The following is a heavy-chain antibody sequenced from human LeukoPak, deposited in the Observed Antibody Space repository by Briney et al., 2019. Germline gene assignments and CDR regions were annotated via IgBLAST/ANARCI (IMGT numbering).Heavy chain of an antibody. CDR1: GFILSNHW. CDR3: ARNNDMDV. CDR2: INKDGSEK. J-gene: IGHJ6*02. D-gene: IGHD1/OR15-1a*01. Sequence: PGGSLRLPCAASGFILSNHWMTWVRQAPGKGPEWVANINKDGSEKYYVDSVKGRFTISRDTAKNSLYLQMNNLRAEDTALYYCARNNDMDVWGQGTTVIVSS. V-gene: IGHV3-7*03.